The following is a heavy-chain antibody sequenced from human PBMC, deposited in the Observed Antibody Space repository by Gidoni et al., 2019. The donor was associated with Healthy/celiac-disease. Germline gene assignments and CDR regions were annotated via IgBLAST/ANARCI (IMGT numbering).Heavy chain of an antibody. CDR3: ARPYCSGGSCYSDWFDP. CDR2: IYYSGST. CDR1: GGSISSSSYY. Sequence: QLQLQESGPGLVKPSETLSLTCTVSGGSISSSSYYWGWIRQPPGNGLEWIGSIYYSGSTYSNPSLKSRVTISVDTSKNQFSLKLSSVTAADTAVYYCARPYCSGGSCYSDWFDPWGQGTLVTVSS. V-gene: IGHV4-39*01. J-gene: IGHJ5*02. D-gene: IGHD2-15*01.